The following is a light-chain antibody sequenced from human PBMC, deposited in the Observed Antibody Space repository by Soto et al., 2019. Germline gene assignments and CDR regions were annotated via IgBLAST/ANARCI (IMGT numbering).Light chain of an antibody. V-gene: IGKV1-5*03. CDR2: KAS. CDR3: QQYDSYPT. J-gene: IGKJ1*01. Sequence: DIQMTQSPSTLFASVGDRVTITCRASQSISSWLAWYQQKPGKAPKLLIYKASSLQSGVPSRFSGSGSGTEFTLTISSLQPDDFATYYCQQYDSYPTLGQGTRVEIK. CDR1: QSISSW.